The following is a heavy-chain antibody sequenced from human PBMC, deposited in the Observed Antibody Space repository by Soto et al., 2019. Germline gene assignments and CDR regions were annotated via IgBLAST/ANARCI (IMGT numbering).Heavy chain of an antibody. CDR2: INAGGGYT. J-gene: IGHJ5*02. D-gene: IGHD2-21*02. CDR3: TRGGAIVVVTAAFDL. Sequence: ASVKVSCKASGYSFTNYYMHWVRQAPGQGLEWMGTINAGGGYTTYAQRFQGRVTMTRDTSTSTVSMELSSLRYEDTALYYCTRGGAIVVVTAAFDLWGQGTLLTVSS. CDR1: GYSFTNYY. V-gene: IGHV1-46*03.